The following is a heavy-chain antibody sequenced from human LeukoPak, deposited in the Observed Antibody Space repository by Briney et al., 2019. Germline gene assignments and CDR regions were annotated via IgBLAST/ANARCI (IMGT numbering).Heavy chain of an antibody. CDR1: GFTFGSSA. Sequence: RGSLRLSCAASGFTFGSSAMSWVRQAPGKGPEWVSTFSRSGPDTYYADSVKGRFTIFRDNSKNTLYLQMNSLRAEDTAVYYCAKGSLGSWYYFDYWGQGTLVTVSS. CDR3: AKGSLGSWYYFDY. CDR2: FSRSGPDT. V-gene: IGHV3-23*01. D-gene: IGHD6-13*01. J-gene: IGHJ4*02.